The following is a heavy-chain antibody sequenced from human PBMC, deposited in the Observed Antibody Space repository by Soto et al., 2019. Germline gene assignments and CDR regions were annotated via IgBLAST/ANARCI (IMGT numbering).Heavy chain of an antibody. V-gene: IGHV1-18*01. CDR3: ARGRYRDY. J-gene: IGHJ4*02. Sequence: QVHLVQSGAEVKKPGASVKVSCQGSGYAFTTYGITWVRQAPGQGLEWMGWISAHNGNTNYAQKLQGRVTVTRDTSTSTAYMELRSLRYDDTAVYYWARGRYRDYWGQGALVTVSS. CDR1: GYAFTTYG. CDR2: ISAHNGNT. D-gene: IGHD1-1*01.